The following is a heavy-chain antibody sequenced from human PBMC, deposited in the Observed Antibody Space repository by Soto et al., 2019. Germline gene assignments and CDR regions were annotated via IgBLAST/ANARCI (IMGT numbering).Heavy chain of an antibody. J-gene: IGHJ2*01. CDR2: IRVYNGAT. V-gene: IGHV1-18*01. Sequence: QAQLVQSGTEVKRPGASVKVSCKASGYTFTSYGISWVRQAPGQGLEWLGWIRVYNGATNYAERLQGRGTVTIDPSANTAYMELRNLRSDDTAVYFCAKSYGDFYWYFDLWGRGTLVTVSS. CDR3: AKSYGDFYWYFDL. D-gene: IGHD4-17*01. CDR1: GYTFTSYG.